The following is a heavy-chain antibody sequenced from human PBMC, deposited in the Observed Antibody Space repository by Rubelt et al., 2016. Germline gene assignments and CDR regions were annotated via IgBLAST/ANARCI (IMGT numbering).Heavy chain of an antibody. CDR1: GFTFSNAW. Sequence: EVQLVESGGGLVKPGGSLRLSCAASGFTFSNAWMNWVRQAPGKGLEWVGRIKRKTDGGTTDYAAPGKGRFTISRDDSKNTLYLQMNSLKTEDTAVYYCTTDTAMDNDFDYWGQGTLVTVSS. J-gene: IGHJ4*02. CDR2: IKRKTDGGTT. CDR3: TTDTAMDNDFDY. V-gene: IGHV3-15*07. D-gene: IGHD5-18*01.